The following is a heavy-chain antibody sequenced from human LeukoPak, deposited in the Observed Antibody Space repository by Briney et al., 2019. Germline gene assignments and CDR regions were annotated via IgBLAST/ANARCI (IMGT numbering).Heavy chain of an antibody. CDR3: ARHNGDILTGYFDY. CDR2: IYYSGST. CDR1: GGSFSSYY. J-gene: IGHJ4*02. D-gene: IGHD3-9*01. Sequence: SETLSLTCAVYGGSFSSYYWSWIRQPPGKGLEWIGYIYYSGSTNYNPSLKSRVTISVDTSKNQFSLKLSSVTAADTAVYYCARHNGDILTGYFDYWGQGTLVTVSS. V-gene: IGHV4-59*08.